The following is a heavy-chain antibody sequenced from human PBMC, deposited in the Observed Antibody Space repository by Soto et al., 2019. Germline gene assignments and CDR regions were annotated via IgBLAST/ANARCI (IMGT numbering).Heavy chain of an antibody. CDR2: ISGSGGST. D-gene: IGHD2-2*01. CDR3: AKDLGYCSSTSCWGNWFDP. Sequence: GGSLRLSCAASGFTFSSYAMSWVRQAPGKGLEWVSAISGSGGSTYYADSVKGRFTISRDNSKNTLHLQMNSLRAEDTAVYYCAKDLGYCSSTSCWGNWFDPWGQGTLVTVSS. J-gene: IGHJ5*02. V-gene: IGHV3-23*01. CDR1: GFTFSSYA.